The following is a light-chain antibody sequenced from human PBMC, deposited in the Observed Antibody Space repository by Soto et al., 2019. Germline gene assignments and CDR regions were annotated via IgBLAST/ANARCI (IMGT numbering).Light chain of an antibody. CDR3: QQYHNWPIT. Sequence: EIVMTQSPATLSVSPGESAPLSCRASQSVSSNLAWHQQKPGQAPRXXMYDASTRATGISARFSGSGSGTEFTLTISSLQSADFAVYYCQQYHNWPITFGQGTKVDIK. J-gene: IGKJ1*01. CDR1: QSVSSN. CDR2: DAS. V-gene: IGKV3-15*01.